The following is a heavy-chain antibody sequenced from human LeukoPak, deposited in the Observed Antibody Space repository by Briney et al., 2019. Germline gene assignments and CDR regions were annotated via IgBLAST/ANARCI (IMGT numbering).Heavy chain of an antibody. V-gene: IGHV4-4*09. D-gene: IGHD3-3*01. CDR1: GASITNYF. J-gene: IGHJ4*02. CDR2: VYSGAY. Sequence: SETLSLTCTVSGASITNYFWGWIRQPPGKGLQWIGYVYSGAYYYNPSLVSRLTVSVDTVKNQFSLGLRSVTAADTAAYYCARLRPRTNYDFSSGYYAFDYWGQGTLVTVSS. CDR3: ARLRPRTNYDFSSGYYAFDY.